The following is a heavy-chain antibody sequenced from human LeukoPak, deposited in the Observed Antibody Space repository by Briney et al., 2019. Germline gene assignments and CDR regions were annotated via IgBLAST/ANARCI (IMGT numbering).Heavy chain of an antibody. CDR2: INTDGNYI. Sequence: GGSLRLSCAASGFIFSSHAMHWVRQAPGKGLESVSSINTDGNYIYYVESVRGRFTISRDNSKNTLHLQMGSLRPEDMAVYYCVRGGTYSSPSLNSWGQGTLVTVSS. J-gene: IGHJ4*02. V-gene: IGHV3-64*02. CDR1: GFIFSSHA. CDR3: VRGGTYSSPSLNS. D-gene: IGHD6-19*01.